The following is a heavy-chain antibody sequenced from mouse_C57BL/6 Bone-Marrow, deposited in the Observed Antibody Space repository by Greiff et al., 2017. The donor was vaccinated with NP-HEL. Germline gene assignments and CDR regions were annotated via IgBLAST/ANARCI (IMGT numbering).Heavy chain of an antibody. V-gene: IGHV5-12*01. Sequence: EVMLVESGGGLVQPGGSLKLSCAASGFTFSDYYMYWVRQTPEKRLEWVAYISNGGGSTYYPDTVKGRFTISRDNAKNTLYLQMSRLKSEDTAMYYCARQDYSNDVGAMDYWGQGTSVTVSS. J-gene: IGHJ4*01. D-gene: IGHD2-12*01. CDR3: ARQDYSNDVGAMDY. CDR1: GFTFSDYY. CDR2: ISNGGGST.